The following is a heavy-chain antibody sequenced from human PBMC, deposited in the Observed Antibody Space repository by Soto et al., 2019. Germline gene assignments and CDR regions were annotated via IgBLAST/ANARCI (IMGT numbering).Heavy chain of an antibody. V-gene: IGHV1-69*01. CDR3: ARDRDDYGSGNYYNRIDF. CDR2: IFPLFGTP. CDR1: GGIFSTYA. D-gene: IGHD3-10*01. Sequence: QVQLVQSGAEVKKPGSSVKVSCKASGGIFSTYAISWLRQAPGQGFRWWGGIFPLFGTPNYAQRFQGRVTITADESTSTAYMELSRLRSEDTAVYYCARDRDDYGSGNYYNRIDFWGQGTLVTVSS. J-gene: IGHJ4*02.